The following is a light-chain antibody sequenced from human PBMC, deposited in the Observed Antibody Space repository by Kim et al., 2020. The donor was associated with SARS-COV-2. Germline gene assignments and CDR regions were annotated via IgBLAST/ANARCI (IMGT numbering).Light chain of an antibody. J-gene: IGLJ3*02. Sequence: AVGQTVMIASQGDSLRCYYTSRYQQKPRQAPVLVIYGNERRPSGTPDRFSGSSSGNTASLTITGAQEEDEADYYCNSRDSSGNIWVFGGGTQLTVL. CDR2: GNE. CDR1: SLRCYY. V-gene: IGLV3-19*01. CDR3: NSRDSSGNIWV.